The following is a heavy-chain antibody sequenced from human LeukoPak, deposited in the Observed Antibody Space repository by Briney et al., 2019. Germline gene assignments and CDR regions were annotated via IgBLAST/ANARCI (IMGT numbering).Heavy chain of an antibody. CDR2: IWYDGSDK. J-gene: IGHJ4*02. Sequence: GGSLRLSCEASEFTFSSYGMHWVRQAPGKGLEWVAVIWYDGSDKYYADSVKGRFSISRDNSKNTLYLQMNSLRAEDTAVYYCARELPPVVNFYFDSWGQGTLVTVSS. CDR1: EFTFSSYG. V-gene: IGHV3-33*01. D-gene: IGHD3-22*01. CDR3: ARELPPVVNFYFDS.